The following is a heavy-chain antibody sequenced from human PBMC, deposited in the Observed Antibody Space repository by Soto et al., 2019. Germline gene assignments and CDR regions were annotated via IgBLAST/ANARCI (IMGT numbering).Heavy chain of an antibody. CDR3: AKRRGYSNGEFDY. V-gene: IGHV1-18*01. CDR1: GYTFTSYG. CDR2: ITAYNGNT. J-gene: IGHJ4*02. Sequence: QVQLVQSGAEVKKPGASVKVSCKASGYTFTSYGISWVRQAPGQGLEWMGWITAYNGNTNYAQKLQGRVTTTKDTSTSTAYMELRSLRSADTVVYYCAKRRGYSNGEFDYWGQGTLVTVSS. D-gene: IGHD5-18*01.